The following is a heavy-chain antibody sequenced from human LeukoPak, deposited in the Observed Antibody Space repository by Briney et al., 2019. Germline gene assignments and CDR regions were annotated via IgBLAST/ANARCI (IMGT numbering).Heavy chain of an antibody. CDR1: GFIVSSNH. D-gene: IGHD3-10*01. Sequence: GGSLRLSCAVSGFIVSSNHMNWVRQAPGKGLEWVSVIYSGGYSGGGPFYADSVKGRFTTSSDSSKNTLFLQMNSLRAEDTAVYFCAKRGVVIRGVLIMGFHKAANYFDSWGQGILVTVSS. CDR2: IYSGGYSGGGP. V-gene: IGHV3-66*04. J-gene: IGHJ4*02. CDR3: AKRGVVIRGVLIMGFHKAANYFDS.